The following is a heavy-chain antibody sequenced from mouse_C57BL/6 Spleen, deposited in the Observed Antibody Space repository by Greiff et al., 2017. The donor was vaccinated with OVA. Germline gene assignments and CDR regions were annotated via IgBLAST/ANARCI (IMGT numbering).Heavy chain of an antibody. J-gene: IGHJ3*01. D-gene: IGHD1-1*01. CDR3: AKHNRGSSFSY. V-gene: IGHV2-9*01. CDR1: GFSLTSYG. Sequence: QVQLKESGPGLVAPSQSLSITCTVSGFSLTSYGVDWVRQPPGQGLEWLGVIWGGGSTNYNSALMSRLSISKDNSRSQVFLKMNSLQTDDTAMYYCAKHNRGSSFSYWGQGTLVTVSA. CDR2: IWGGGST.